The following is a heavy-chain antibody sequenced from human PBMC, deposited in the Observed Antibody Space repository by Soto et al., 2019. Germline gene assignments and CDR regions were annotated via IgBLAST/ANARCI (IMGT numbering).Heavy chain of an antibody. Sequence: PGESLKISRKGSGYSFSNYWIAWLRQMPGKGLEWMGIIYPAASDARYSPSFQGQVTISVDNPISTAYLQWSSLKASDAAMYYCARLVCLSTSCYTGSRHFFGYGGQGALVTVSS. D-gene: IGHD2-2*02. CDR2: IYPAASDA. J-gene: IGHJ4*02. V-gene: IGHV5-51*01. CDR3: ARLVCLSTSCYTGSRHFFGY. CDR1: GYSFSNYW.